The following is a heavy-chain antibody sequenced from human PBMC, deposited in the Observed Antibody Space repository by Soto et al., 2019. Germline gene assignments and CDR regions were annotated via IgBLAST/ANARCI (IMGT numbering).Heavy chain of an antibody. Sequence: EVQLVESGGGLVKPGGSLRLSCAASGLSLSNTYMDWVRQAPGKGLEWVGRIGSKLDGGTEDYAAPAKGRFTISRDDSKNTLYLQLDSLKSEDGGVYYCVTSGVVVVRLDTWGQGTLVTVSS. D-gene: IGHD3-3*01. J-gene: IGHJ4*02. CDR1: GLSLSNTY. V-gene: IGHV3-15*07. CDR3: VTSGVVVVRLDT. CDR2: IGSKLDGGTE.